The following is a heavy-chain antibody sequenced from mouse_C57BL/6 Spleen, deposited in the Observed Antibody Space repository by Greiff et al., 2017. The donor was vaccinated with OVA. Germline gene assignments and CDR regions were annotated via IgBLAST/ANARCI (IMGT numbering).Heavy chain of an antibody. CDR2: IDPNSGGT. V-gene: IGHV1-72*01. CDR3: ARSGLYSNLYWYFDV. CDR1: GYTFTSYW. Sequence: QVQLKQPGAELVKPGASVKLSCKASGYTFTSYWMHWVKQRPGRGLEWIGRIDPNSGGTKYNEKFKSKATLTVDKPSSTAYMQLSSLTSEDSAVYYCARSGLYSNLYWYFDVWGTGTTVTVSS. D-gene: IGHD2-5*01. J-gene: IGHJ1*03.